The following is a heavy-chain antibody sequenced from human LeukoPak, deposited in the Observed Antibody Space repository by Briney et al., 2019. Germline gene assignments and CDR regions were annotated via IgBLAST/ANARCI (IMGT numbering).Heavy chain of an antibody. D-gene: IGHD2-15*01. CDR3: ARDWTCSGGSCYSHYFDY. V-gene: IGHV3-21*01. CDR1: GFIFSSYS. Sequence: GGSLRLSCAASGFIFSSYSMNWVRQAPGKGLEWVSSISSSSSYIYYADSVKGRFTISRDNAKNSLYLQMNSLRAEDTAVYYCARDWTCSGGSCYSHYFDYWGQGTLVTVSS. J-gene: IGHJ4*02. CDR2: ISSSSSYI.